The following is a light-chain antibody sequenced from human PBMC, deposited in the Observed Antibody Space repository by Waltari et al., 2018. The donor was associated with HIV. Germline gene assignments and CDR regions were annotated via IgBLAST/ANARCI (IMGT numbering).Light chain of an antibody. J-gene: IGLJ3*02. Sequence: QSVLTQPPSVSGAPGQRVTLSCTGSSSNIRAGYDVHWYQQLPGTAPKLLIYGNNNRPSGVPDRFSGSKSATSASLAITGLQAEDEANYYCQSYDSSLSGWVFGGGTKLTVL. CDR1: SSNIRAGYD. V-gene: IGLV1-40*01. CDR2: GNN. CDR3: QSYDSSLSGWV.